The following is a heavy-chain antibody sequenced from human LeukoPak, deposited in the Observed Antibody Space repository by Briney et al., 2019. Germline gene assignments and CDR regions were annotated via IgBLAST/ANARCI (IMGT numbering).Heavy chain of an antibody. D-gene: IGHD3-10*01. J-gene: IGHJ6*02. CDR3: AKEVGGYYGSGSYQDYYYYSMDV. CDR1: GFTFDDYA. Sequence: PGGSLRLSCAASGFTFDDYAMHWVRQAPGKGLEWVSGISWNSGSIGYADSVKGRFTISRDNAKNSLYLQMNSLRAEDTALYYCAKEVGGYYGSGSYQDYYYYSMDVWGQGTTVTVSS. V-gene: IGHV3-9*01. CDR2: ISWNSGSI.